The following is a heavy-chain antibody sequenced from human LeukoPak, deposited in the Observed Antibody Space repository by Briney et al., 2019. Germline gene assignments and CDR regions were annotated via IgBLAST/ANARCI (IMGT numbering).Heavy chain of an antibody. CDR2: INHSGST. J-gene: IGHJ6*02. D-gene: IGHD5-18*01. CDR3: ARGNAAMVPYYYYYGMDV. Sequence: SETLSLTCTVSGDSTSNFYWNWIRQSPGKGLEWIGEINHSGSTNYNPSLKSRVTISVDTSKNQFSLKLSSVTAADTAVYYCARGNAAMVPYYYYYGMDVWGQGTTVTVSS. V-gene: IGHV4-34*01. CDR1: GDSTSNFY.